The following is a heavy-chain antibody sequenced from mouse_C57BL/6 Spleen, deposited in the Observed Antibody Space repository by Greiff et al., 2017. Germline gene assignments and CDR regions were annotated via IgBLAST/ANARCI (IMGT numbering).Heavy chain of an antibody. Sequence: EVKLQESGPVLVKPGASVKMSCKASGYTFTDYYMNWVKQSHGKSLEWIGVINPYNGGTSYNQKFKGKATLTVDKSSSTAYMELNSLTSEDSAVYYCARSRATAFGYWGQGTTLTVSS. D-gene: IGHD1-2*01. CDR3: ARSRATAFGY. J-gene: IGHJ2*01. CDR1: GYTFTDYY. V-gene: IGHV1-19*01. CDR2: INPYNGGT.